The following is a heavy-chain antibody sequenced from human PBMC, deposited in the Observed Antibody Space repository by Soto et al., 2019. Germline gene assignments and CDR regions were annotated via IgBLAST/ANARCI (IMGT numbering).Heavy chain of an antibody. CDR1: GFSFDDHA. D-gene: IGHD3-10*01. CDR3: AKAGGVLMGYYYGMDV. Sequence: EVQLVESGGGLVQPGRSLRLSCAPSGFSFDDHAMHWFRQAPGKGLEWVSGISWDTKTIGYADSLKGRFTISRDNAKNSLYLQMISLRPEDTALYYCAKAGGVLMGYYYGMDVWGQGTTVTVSS. J-gene: IGHJ6*02. V-gene: IGHV3-9*01. CDR2: ISWDTKTI.